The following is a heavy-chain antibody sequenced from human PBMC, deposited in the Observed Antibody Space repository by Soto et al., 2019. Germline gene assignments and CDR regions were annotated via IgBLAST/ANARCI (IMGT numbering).Heavy chain of an antibody. CDR3: TTDITMVEMATTTFDY. Sequence: PGGSLRLSCAASGFTFSNAWMSWVRQAPGKGLEWVGRIKSKTDGGTTDYAAPVKGRLTISRDDSKNTLYLQMNSLKTEDTAVYYCTTDITMVEMATTTFDYWGQGTLVTVSS. CDR2: IKSKTDGGTT. J-gene: IGHJ4*02. V-gene: IGHV3-15*01. D-gene: IGHD3-10*01. CDR1: GFTFSNAW.